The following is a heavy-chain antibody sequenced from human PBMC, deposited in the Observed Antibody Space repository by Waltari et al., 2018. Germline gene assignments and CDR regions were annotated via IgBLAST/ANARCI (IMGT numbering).Heavy chain of an antibody. D-gene: IGHD2-15*01. CDR1: GYSFSRYW. V-gene: IGHV5-51*01. Sequence: EVQLVQSGAEVKKPGESLKISCKGSGYSFSRYWIGWVRQMPGKGLEWMGVIWPGDSETKYSAAFQGQGTFSADKSINTAYLKWNSLKDSDSAMYDCARQDVAVVVDVLDAFNIWGQGTKVTVSS. CDR3: ARQDVAVVVDVLDAFNI. CDR2: IWPGDSET. J-gene: IGHJ3*02.